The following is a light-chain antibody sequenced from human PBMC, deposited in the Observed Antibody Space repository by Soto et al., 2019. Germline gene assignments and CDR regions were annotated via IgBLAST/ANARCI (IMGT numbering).Light chain of an antibody. V-gene: IGKV2-28*01. CDR3: MQTLRTWT. Sequence: DLVMTQSPLSLPVTPGEPASISCRSSQSLLYSNGYNYLDWYLQKPGQSPQLLIYLGSYRASGVPDRFSGSGSGTDFTLKISRVEAEDVGVYYCMQTLRTWTFGQGTKVEIK. J-gene: IGKJ1*01. CDR1: QSLLYSNGYNY. CDR2: LGS.